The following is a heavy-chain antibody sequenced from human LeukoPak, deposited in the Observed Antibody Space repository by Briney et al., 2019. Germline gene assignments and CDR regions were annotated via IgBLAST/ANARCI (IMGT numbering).Heavy chain of an antibody. V-gene: IGHV4-39*01. Sequence: PSETLSLTCTVSGGSISSSSYYWAWIRQSPGTGLEWIATVYYAGNTYYNPSLQSRVTISVDTSKSQFSLKVSSVTAADTAVYYCARSGGSLTAIPYWGQGTLVTVSS. D-gene: IGHD2-21*02. CDR1: GGSISSSSYY. CDR3: ARSGGSLTAIPY. J-gene: IGHJ4*02. CDR2: VYYAGNT.